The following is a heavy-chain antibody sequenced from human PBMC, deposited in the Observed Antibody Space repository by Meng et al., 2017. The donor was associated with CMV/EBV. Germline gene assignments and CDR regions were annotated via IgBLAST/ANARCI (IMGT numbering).Heavy chain of an antibody. CDR2: ISGSGGST. D-gene: IGHD3-22*01. Sequence: GESLKISCAASGFTFSSYALSWVRQAPGEGLEWVSAISGSGGSTYYADTVKGRFTISRDKSKNTLYLQMNSLRAEDTAVYYCAKDSGYLSSVLDYWGQGTLVTVFS. CDR1: GFTFSSYA. CDR3: AKDSGYLSSVLDY. V-gene: IGHV3-23*01. J-gene: IGHJ4*02.